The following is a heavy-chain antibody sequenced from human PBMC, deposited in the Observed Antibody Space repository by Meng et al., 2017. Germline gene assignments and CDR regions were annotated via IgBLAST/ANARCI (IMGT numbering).Heavy chain of an antibody. J-gene: IGHJ4*02. Sequence: SETLSLTCAVYGGSFSNHFWSWIRQSPGKGLEWIGEVGRGGSTNYNPSLKSRLTVSVDTSKNQFSLKLNSVTAADTAVYYCATVRIPPLSVVAAATRRYFYFDYWGQGGLVTVSS. D-gene: IGHD2-21*02. CDR1: GGSFSNHF. V-gene: IGHV4-34*01. CDR2: VGRGGST. CDR3: ATVRIPPLSVVAAATRRYFYFDY.